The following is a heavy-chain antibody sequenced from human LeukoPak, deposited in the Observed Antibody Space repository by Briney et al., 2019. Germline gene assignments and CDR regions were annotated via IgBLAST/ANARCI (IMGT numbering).Heavy chain of an antibody. D-gene: IGHD6-19*01. CDR1: GFSFSSYS. CDR3: ARSGWYSGSYYYYYMDV. CDR2: IYTSGST. Sequence: AGGSLRLSCAASGFSFSSYSLNWIRQPAGKGLEWIGRIYTSGSTNYNPSLKSRVTMSVDTSKNQFSLKLSSVTAADTAVYYCARSGWYSGSYYYYYMDVWGKGTTVTISS. V-gene: IGHV4-4*07. J-gene: IGHJ6*03.